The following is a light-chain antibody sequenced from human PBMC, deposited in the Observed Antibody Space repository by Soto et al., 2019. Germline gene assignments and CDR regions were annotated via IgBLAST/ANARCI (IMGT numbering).Light chain of an antibody. Sequence: QSVLTQPPSVSGAPGRRVTIPCTGGSSNTGAGKNEHGYQQLQGTPPKLLFYGTTNRPSGVPDRFSGSKSGTSASLAITGLQAEDEADYYCQSYDSSLSGVVFGGGTKLTVL. CDR3: QSYDSSLSGVV. CDR1: SSNTGAGKN. V-gene: IGLV1-40*01. J-gene: IGLJ2*01. CDR2: GTT.